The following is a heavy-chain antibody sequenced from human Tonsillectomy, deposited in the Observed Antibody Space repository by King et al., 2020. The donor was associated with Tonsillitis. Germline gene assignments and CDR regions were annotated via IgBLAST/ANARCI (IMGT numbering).Heavy chain of an antibody. CDR1: GITFSSYA. Sequence: VQLVESGGGVVQPGGSLTLSCAASGITFSSYAMHWVRQAPGKGLEWVAFIQYDGSLRYYADSVRGRFTISRDDSKHTLNLQMNSLRSEDTALYYCAKESNPSRPFDNWGQGTLVTVSS. D-gene: IGHD6-6*01. J-gene: IGHJ5*02. CDR2: IQYDGSLR. V-gene: IGHV3-30*02. CDR3: AKESNPSRPFDN.